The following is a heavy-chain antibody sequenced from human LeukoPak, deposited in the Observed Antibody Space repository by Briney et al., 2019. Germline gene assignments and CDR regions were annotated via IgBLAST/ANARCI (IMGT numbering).Heavy chain of an antibody. CDR2: IYTSGST. CDR1: GGSISSYY. J-gene: IGHJ5*02. CDR3: ARDWDYGGNPSWFDP. D-gene: IGHD4-23*01. Sequence: SETLSLTCTVSGGSISSYYWSWIRQPAGKGLEWIGRIYTSGSTNYNPSLKSRVTMSVDTSKNQFSLKLSSVTAADTAVYYCARDWDYGGNPSWFDPWGQGTPVTVSS. V-gene: IGHV4-4*07.